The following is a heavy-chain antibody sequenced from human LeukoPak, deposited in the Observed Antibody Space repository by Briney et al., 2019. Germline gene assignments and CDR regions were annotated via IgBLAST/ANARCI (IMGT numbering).Heavy chain of an antibody. CDR1: GFTFDDYA. CDR2: ISWNSGSI. CDR3: AKDMGSSGWHFDY. V-gene: IGHV3-9*01. D-gene: IGHD6-19*01. J-gene: IGHJ4*02. Sequence: GRSLRLSCAGSGFTFDDYAMHWVRQAPGKGLEGVSGISWNSGSIGYADSVKGRFTISRDNAKNSLYLQMNSLRAEDTALYYCAKDMGSSGWHFDYWGQGTLVTVSS.